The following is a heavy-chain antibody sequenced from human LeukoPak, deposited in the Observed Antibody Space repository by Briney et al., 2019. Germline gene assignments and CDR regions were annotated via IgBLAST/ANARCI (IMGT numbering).Heavy chain of an antibody. J-gene: IGHJ3*02. CDR1: GFTFSSYD. CDR2: IGTAGDT. D-gene: IGHD3-22*01. Sequence: PGGSLRLSCAASGFTFSSYDMHWVRQATGKGLEWVSAIGTAGDTYYPGSVKGRFTISRENAKNSLYLQMNSLRAGDTAVYYCARALRYDSSGPTDAFDIWGPGTMVTVSS. V-gene: IGHV3-13*01. CDR3: ARALRYDSSGPTDAFDI.